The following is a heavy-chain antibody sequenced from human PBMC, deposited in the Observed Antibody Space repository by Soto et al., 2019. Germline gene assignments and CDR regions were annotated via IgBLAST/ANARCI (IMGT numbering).Heavy chain of an antibody. CDR1: GFTFTNYG. D-gene: IGHD3-3*01. Sequence: GGSLRLSCAVSGFTFTNYGFNWVRQAPGKGLEWVSSVSKSDYTYYSDSVKGRFTISRDNAKNSVSLQMNNLRAEDTAVYYCTREPSIIIPGVADFWGQGTLVTVSS. CDR2: VSKSDYT. V-gene: IGHV3-21*01. J-gene: IGHJ4*02. CDR3: TREPSIIIPGVADF.